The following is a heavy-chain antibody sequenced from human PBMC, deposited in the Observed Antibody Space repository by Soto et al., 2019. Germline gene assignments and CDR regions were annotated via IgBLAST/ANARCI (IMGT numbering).Heavy chain of an antibody. CDR3: ARVWSGSYFRNWFDP. V-gene: IGHV4-34*01. CDR1: GGSFSGYY. Sequence: SETLSLTCAVYGGSFSGYYWSWIRQPPGKGLEWIGEINHSGSTNYNPSLKSRVTISVDTSKNQFSLKLSSVTDADTAVYYCARVWSGSYFRNWFDPWGQGTLVTVSS. CDR2: INHSGST. J-gene: IGHJ5*02. D-gene: IGHD1-26*01.